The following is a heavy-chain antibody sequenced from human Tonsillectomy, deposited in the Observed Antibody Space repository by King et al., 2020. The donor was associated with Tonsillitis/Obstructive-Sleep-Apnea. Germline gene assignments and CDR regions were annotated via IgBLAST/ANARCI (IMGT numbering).Heavy chain of an antibody. CDR3: ASLAAAGRDY. CDR1: GGSISSYY. D-gene: IGHD6-13*01. CDR2: IYYSGST. Sequence: QLQESGPGLVKPSETLSLTCTVSGGSISSYYWSWIRQPPGKGLEWFGYIYYSGSTNYNPSLKSRVTISVDTSKNQFSLKLSSVTAADTAVYYCASLAAAGRDYWGQATLVTVSS. V-gene: IGHV4-59*01. J-gene: IGHJ4*02.